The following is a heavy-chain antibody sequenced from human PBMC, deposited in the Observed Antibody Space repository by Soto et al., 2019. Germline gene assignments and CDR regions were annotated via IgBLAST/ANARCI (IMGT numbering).Heavy chain of an antibody. Sequence: GGSLRLSCVASGFTFTTYAMGWVRQAPGKGLEWVSGISGTGGTSYYAGSVKGRFTISRDSSKSTLYLQMNSLRAEDTAVYYCAKYPEYSVYDGSYFDSWGQGTLVTVSS. CDR2: ISGTGGTS. J-gene: IGHJ4*02. D-gene: IGHD5-12*01. CDR1: GFTFTTYA. V-gene: IGHV3-23*01. CDR3: AKYPEYSVYDGSYFDS.